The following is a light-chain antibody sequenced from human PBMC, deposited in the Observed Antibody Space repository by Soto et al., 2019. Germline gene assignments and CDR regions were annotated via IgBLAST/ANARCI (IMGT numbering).Light chain of an antibody. CDR1: ESINRH. J-gene: IGKJ5*01. Sequence: DIQMTQSPSSLSASVGDRVTITCRASESINRHLNWYKQKPGKAPKLLMYAASSLQNGVPSRFSGSGSGTDFTLTISNLQPEDFATYYCQQRYSTLSITFGQGTRLEIK. V-gene: IGKV1-39*01. CDR2: AAS. CDR3: QQRYSTLSIT.